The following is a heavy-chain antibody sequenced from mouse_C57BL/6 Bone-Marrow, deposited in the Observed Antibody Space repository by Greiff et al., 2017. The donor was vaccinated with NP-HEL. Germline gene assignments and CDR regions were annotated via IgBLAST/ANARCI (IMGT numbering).Heavy chain of an antibody. CDR1: GYTFTSYW. CDR3: AREHLVFYAMDY. J-gene: IGHJ4*01. CDR2: IHPNSGST. D-gene: IGHD2-2*01. Sequence: QVQLQQPGAELVKPGASVKLSCKASGYTFTSYWMHWVKQRPGQGLEWIGMIHPNSGSTNYNEKFKSKATLTVDKSSSTAYMQRSSLTSEDSAVYYCAREHLVFYAMDYGGQGTSVTVSS. V-gene: IGHV1-64*01.